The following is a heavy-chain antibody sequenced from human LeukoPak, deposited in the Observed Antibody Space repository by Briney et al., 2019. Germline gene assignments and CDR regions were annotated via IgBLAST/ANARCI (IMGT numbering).Heavy chain of an antibody. CDR1: GFTFSSYT. Sequence: GGSLRLSCAASGFTFSSYTMNWVRQAPGKGLEWVSSISSSSSYMYYADSVKGRFTISRDNAKNSLYLQMNSLRAEDTAVYYCARGRGASDFWGQGTLVTVSS. CDR3: ARGRGASDF. CDR2: ISSSSSYM. V-gene: IGHV3-21*04. J-gene: IGHJ4*02. D-gene: IGHD5-12*01.